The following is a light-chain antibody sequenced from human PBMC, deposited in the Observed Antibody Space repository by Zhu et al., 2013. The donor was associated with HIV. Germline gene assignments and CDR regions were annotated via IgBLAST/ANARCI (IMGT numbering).Light chain of an antibody. J-gene: IGKJ2*03. CDR1: QSISYSSNNKNF. Sequence: DIVMTQSPDSLAASLGERATINCRSSQSISYSSNNKNFLTWYQQKPGQPPKLLIYWASTRHSGVPDRFSGSGSGSDFTLTISSLQTADVAVYYCQQYFTTPYSFGQGTKLEIK. CDR2: WAS. CDR3: QQYFTTPYS. V-gene: IGKV4-1*01.